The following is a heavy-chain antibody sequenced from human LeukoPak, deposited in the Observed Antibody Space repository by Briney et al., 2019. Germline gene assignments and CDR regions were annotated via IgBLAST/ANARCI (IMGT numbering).Heavy chain of an antibody. CDR3: ARDGYCSSTSCYTPYYYYYMDV. D-gene: IGHD2-2*02. CDR1: GGTFSSYA. CDR2: IIPIFGTA. V-gene: IGHV1-69*13. Sequence: ALVKVSCKASGGTFSSYAISWVRQAPGQGLEWMGGIIPIFGTANYAQKFQGRVTITADESTSTAYMELSSLRSEDTAVYYCARDGYCSSTSCYTPYYYYYMDVWGKGTTVTVSS. J-gene: IGHJ6*03.